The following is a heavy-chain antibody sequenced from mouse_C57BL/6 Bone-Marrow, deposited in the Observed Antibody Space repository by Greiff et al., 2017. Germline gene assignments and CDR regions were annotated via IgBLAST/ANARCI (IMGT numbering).Heavy chain of an antibody. D-gene: IGHD4-1*01. CDR2: IYPTSGRT. V-gene: IGHV1-55*01. J-gene: IGHJ2*01. Sequence: VQLQQPGAELVKPGASVKMSCKASGYTFTSYWITWVKQRPGQGLEWIGDIYPTSGRTNYNEKFKSKAILTVDTSSNTADMQDSSRTSEDYAVFYCARSGPLGRSFDYWGQGTTLTVSS. CDR1: GYTFTSYW. CDR3: ARSGPLGRSFDY.